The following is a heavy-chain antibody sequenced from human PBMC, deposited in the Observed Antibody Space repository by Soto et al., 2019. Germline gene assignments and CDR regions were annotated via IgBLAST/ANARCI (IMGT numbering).Heavy chain of an antibody. V-gene: IGHV4-39*01. D-gene: IGHD3-10*01. CDR2: IYYSGST. CDR1: CGSISSGSYY. CDR3: AKGGSGSYSNAFDI. J-gene: IGHJ3*02. Sequence: SETLSVTCTVSCGSISSGSYYWGWIRQPPGKGLEWIGSIYYSGSTYYNPSLKSRVTISVDTSKNQFSLKLSSVTAADTAVYYCAKGGSGSYSNAFDIWGQGTMVT.